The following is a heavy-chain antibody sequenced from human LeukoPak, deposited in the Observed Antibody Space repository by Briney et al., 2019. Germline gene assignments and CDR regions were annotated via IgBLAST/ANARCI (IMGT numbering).Heavy chain of an antibody. D-gene: IGHD4-17*01. CDR2: VFYSGRT. V-gene: IGHV4-39*01. CDR1: GGFIRDSGYY. J-gene: IGHJ4*02. CDR3: ARLSNDYGDYEGHY. Sequence: KTSETLSLTCTVSGGFIRDSGYYWGWIRQPPGKGLEWIGTVFYSGRTYYNSSLQSRVTISVDTSKNQFSLRLSSVTPADTAIYYCARLSNDYGDYEGHYWGQGTLVTVSS.